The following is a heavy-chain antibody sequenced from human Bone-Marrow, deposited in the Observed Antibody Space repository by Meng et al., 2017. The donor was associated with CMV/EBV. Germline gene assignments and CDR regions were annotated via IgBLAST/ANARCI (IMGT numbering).Heavy chain of an antibody. Sequence: GESLKISCAASGFTFSSYGMHWVRQAPGKGLEWVAVIWYDGSNKYYADSVKGRFTISRDNSKNTLYLQMNSLRAEDTAVYYCARSISVAVTSDDYWGQGTRVTCSS. CDR1: GFTFSSYG. J-gene: IGHJ4*02. D-gene: IGHD6-19*01. V-gene: IGHV3-33*01. CDR2: IWYDGSNK. CDR3: ARSISVAVTSDDY.